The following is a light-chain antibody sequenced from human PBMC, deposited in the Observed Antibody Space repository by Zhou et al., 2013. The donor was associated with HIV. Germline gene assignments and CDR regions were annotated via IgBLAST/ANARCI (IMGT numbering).Light chain of an antibody. J-gene: IGKJ3*01. Sequence: DIQMTQSPSSLSASVGDRVTITCRASQSISIYLNWYQQKPGKAPKLLIYAASSLQSGVPSRFSGSGSGTDFTLTISSLQPEDFATYHCQQSYRTPLTFGPGTKVDIK. CDR1: QSISIY. CDR2: AAS. V-gene: IGKV1-39*01. CDR3: QQSYRTPLT.